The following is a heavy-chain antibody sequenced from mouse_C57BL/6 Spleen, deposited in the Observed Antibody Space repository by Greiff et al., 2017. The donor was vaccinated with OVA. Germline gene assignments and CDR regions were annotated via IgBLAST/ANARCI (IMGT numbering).Heavy chain of an antibody. CDR1: GYAFTNYL. CDR2: INPGSGGT. CDR3: ARSDGFAY. J-gene: IGHJ3*01. V-gene: IGHV1-54*01. Sequence: QVQLQQSGAELVRPGTSVKVSCKASGYAFTNYLIEWVKQRPGQGLEWIGVINPGSGGTNYNEKFKGKATLTADKSSSTAYMQLSSLTSDDSAVYFCARSDGFAYWGQGTLVTVSA.